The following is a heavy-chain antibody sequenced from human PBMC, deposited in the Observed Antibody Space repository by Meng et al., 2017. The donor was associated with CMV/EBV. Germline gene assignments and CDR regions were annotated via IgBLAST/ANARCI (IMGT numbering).Heavy chain of an antibody. CDR1: GGSISSSSYY. V-gene: IGHV4-39*07. Sequence: QLQMQKSGPGLVKPSETLSLTVTVSGGSISSSSYYWGWIRQPPGKGLEWIGSIYYSGSTYYNPSLKSRVTISVDTSKNQFSLKLSSVTAADTAVYYCARGVVTMIVVYDPWGQGTLVTVSS. J-gene: IGHJ5*02. CDR2: IYYSGST. CDR3: ARGVVTMIVVYDP. D-gene: IGHD3-22*01.